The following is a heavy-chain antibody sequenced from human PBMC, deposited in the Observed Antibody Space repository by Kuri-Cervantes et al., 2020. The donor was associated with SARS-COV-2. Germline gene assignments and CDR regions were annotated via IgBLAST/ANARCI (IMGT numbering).Heavy chain of an antibody. CDR1: RFTFSSYG. CDR2: IRYDGSNK. D-gene: IGHD3-3*01. CDR3: AKGSGRRITIFGVVIVGIDY. J-gene: IGHJ4*02. Sequence: GESLKISCAASRFTFSSYGMHWVCQAPGKGLEWVAFIRYDGSNKYYADSVKGRFTISRDNSKNTLYLQMNSLRAEDTAVYYCAKGSGRRITIFGVVIVGIDYWGQGTLVTVSS. V-gene: IGHV3-30*02.